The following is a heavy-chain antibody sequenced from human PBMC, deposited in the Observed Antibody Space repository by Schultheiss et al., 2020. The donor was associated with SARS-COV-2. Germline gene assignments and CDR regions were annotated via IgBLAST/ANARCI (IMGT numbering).Heavy chain of an antibody. CDR3: AKSIAVAGPLVY. CDR2: ISYDGSNK. D-gene: IGHD6-19*01. Sequence: GGSLRLSCAASGFTFSSYGMHWVRQAPGKGLEWVAVISYDGSNKYYADSVKGRFTISRDNSKNTLYLQMNSLRAEDTAVYYCAKSIAVAGPLVYWGQGTLVTVSS. CDR1: GFTFSSYG. J-gene: IGHJ4*02. V-gene: IGHV3-30*18.